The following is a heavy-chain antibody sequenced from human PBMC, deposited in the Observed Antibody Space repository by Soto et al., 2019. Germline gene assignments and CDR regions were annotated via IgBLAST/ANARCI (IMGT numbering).Heavy chain of an antibody. Sequence: ASVKVSCKASGYTFTSYLIHWVRQAPGQGLEWMGIINPSGGSANYAQKFQGRVTMTRDTSTSTVYMELSSLRSEDTAVYYCARVLGGATPFFVYWGQGTLVTVPS. J-gene: IGHJ4*02. D-gene: IGHD1-26*01. CDR2: INPSGGSA. V-gene: IGHV1-46*01. CDR1: GYTFTSYL. CDR3: ARVLGGATPFFVY.